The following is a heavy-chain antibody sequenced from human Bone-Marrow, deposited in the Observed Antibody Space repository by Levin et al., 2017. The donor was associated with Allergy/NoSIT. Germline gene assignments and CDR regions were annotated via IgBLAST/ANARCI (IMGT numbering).Heavy chain of an antibody. CDR2: VYYTGNT. CDR1: GGSVSSSSFY. Sequence: SETLSLTCTVSGGSVSSSSFYWGWIRQPPGKGLEWLGSVYYTGNTFYNPSLKSRVTISVDTSKNQLSLRLSSVTAADRAAYYCAGEPSSSEGMDVWGQGTTVIVSS. J-gene: IGHJ6*02. D-gene: IGHD6-19*01. V-gene: IGHV4-39*07. CDR3: AGEPSSSEGMDV.